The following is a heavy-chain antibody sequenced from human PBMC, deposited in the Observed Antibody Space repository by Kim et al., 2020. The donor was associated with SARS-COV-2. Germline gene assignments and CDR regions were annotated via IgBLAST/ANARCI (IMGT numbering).Heavy chain of an antibody. CDR2: SNAGNGNT. D-gene: IGHD2-2*01. CDR1: GFTFSNYG. V-gene: IGHV1-3*01. CDR3: GRGEIGYCSSTTCSDAFD. J-gene: IGHJ3*02. Sequence: ASVKVSCKASGFTFSNYGIHWVRQAPGQRLEWMGWSNAGNGNTKYSQKFQGRVTITRDSSASAAYMELSSLRSEDTAVYYCGRGEIGYCSSTTCSDAFD.